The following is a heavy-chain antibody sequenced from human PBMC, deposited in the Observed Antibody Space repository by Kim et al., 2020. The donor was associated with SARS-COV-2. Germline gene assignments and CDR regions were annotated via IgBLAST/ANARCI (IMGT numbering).Heavy chain of an antibody. CDR3: ARGGRFGITGTPGDY. D-gene: IGHD1-20*01. J-gene: IGHJ4*02. CDR2: ISSSSSYI. CDR1: GFTFSSYS. Sequence: GGSLRLSCAASGFTFSSYSMNWVRQAPGKGLEWVSSISSSSSYIYYADSVKGRFTISRDNAKNSLYLQMNSLRAEDTAVYYCARGGRFGITGTPGDYWGQGTLVTVSS. V-gene: IGHV3-21*01.